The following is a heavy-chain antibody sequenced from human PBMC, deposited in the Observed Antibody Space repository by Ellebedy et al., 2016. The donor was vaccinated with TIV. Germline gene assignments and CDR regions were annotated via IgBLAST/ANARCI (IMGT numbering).Heavy chain of an antibody. CDR3: ANGRTISGQYGMDV. CDR1: RCSCSNYA. Sequence: GESLKISXVASRCSCSNYAISWVRQAPGKGLEWVSGISAGGTITYYVDFVKGRFTISRDNSKNTLYLQMNSVRVEDTAIYYCANGRTISGQYGMDVWGQGTKVTVSS. V-gene: IGHV3-23*01. CDR2: ISAGGTIT. D-gene: IGHD6-25*01. J-gene: IGHJ6*02.